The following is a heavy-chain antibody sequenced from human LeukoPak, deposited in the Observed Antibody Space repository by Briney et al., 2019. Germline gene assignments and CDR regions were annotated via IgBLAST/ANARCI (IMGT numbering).Heavy chain of an antibody. J-gene: IGHJ6*02. CDR1: GYSFTSYW. CDR3: ARNGYGDYDDYYYGMDV. Sequence: GESLKISCKGSGYSFTSYWIGWVRQVPGKGLEWMGIIYPGDSDTRYSPSFQGQVTISADKSISTAYLQWSSLKASDTAMYYCARNGYGDYDDYYYGMDVWGQGTTVTVSS. D-gene: IGHD4-17*01. V-gene: IGHV5-51*01. CDR2: IYPGDSDT.